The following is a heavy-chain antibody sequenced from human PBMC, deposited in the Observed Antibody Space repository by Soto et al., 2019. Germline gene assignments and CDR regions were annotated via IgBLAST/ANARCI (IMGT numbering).Heavy chain of an antibody. J-gene: IGHJ4*02. D-gene: IGHD1-7*01. V-gene: IGHV3-23*01. CDR1: GFTFSSYG. Sequence: EVQLLESGGGLVQPGGSLRLSCAASGFTFSSYGMTWVRQAPGKGLEWVSFSSATGAGTYYADSVKGRFTISRDKSKNTPYLQMTSLRADDTAVYYCAKDRRAGGNYGFDSDFWGQGALVIGSS. CDR3: AKDRRAGGNYGFDSDF. CDR2: SSATGAGT.